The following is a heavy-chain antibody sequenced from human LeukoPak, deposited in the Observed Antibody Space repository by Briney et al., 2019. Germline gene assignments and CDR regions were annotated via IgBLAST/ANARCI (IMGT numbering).Heavy chain of an antibody. Sequence: GASVKVSCKASGGTFSSYAISWVRQAPGQGLEWMGGIIPIFGTANYAQKFQGRVTITADESTSTAYMELSSLRSEDTAVYYCARAMVRGLSNPFDDWGQGTLVTVSS. CDR2: IIPIFGTA. J-gene: IGHJ4*02. V-gene: IGHV1-69*13. D-gene: IGHD3-10*01. CDR1: GGTFSSYA. CDR3: ARAMVRGLSNPFDD.